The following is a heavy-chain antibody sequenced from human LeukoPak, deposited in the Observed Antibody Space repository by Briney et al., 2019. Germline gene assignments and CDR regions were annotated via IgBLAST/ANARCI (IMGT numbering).Heavy chain of an antibody. CDR2: ISTSGGHT. Sequence: PGGSLRLSCAASGFAFSSNAMSWVRQAPGKGLEWVSSISTSGGHTYYADSVKGRFTISRDDSKNTAYLQMNSLKTEDTAVYYCTRHSPSYYYDSSGYYRIAEYFQHWGQGTLVTVSS. V-gene: IGHV3-23*01. J-gene: IGHJ1*01. D-gene: IGHD3-22*01. CDR3: TRHSPSYYYDSSGYYRIAEYFQH. CDR1: GFAFSSNA.